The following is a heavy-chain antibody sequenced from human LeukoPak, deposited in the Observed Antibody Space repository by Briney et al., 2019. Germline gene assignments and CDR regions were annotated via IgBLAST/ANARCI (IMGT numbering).Heavy chain of an antibody. J-gene: IGHJ4*02. V-gene: IGHV3-48*04. D-gene: IGHD2-2*01. CDR2: ISGSGYTK. Sequence: GGSLRLSCAASGFTFSSYSMNWVRQAPGKGLEWVSYISGSGYTKYYADSVQGRFTISKDNAKNTVYLQMNNLRAEDTAVYYCVSFYETYWGRGTLVTVSS. CDR1: GFTFSSYS. CDR3: VSFYETY.